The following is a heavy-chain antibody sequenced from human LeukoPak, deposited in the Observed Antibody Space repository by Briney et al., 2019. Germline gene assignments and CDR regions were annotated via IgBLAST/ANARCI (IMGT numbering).Heavy chain of an antibody. Sequence: GGSLRLSCAASGFTFSTYWMSWVRQAPGKGLEWVANIKQDGSEKYYLDSVKGRFTISRDNAKNTLYLQMNSLRAEDTAVYYCARDGSLPDYWGQGTLVTVSS. V-gene: IGHV3-7*01. CDR1: GFTFSTYW. J-gene: IGHJ4*02. CDR2: IKQDGSEK. CDR3: ARDGSLPDY.